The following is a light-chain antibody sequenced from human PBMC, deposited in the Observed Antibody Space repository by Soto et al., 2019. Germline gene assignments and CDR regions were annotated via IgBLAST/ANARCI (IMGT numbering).Light chain of an antibody. CDR3: SSYAGSWV. CDR1: SSDVGGYNY. CDR2: EVS. Sequence: QAVVTQPPSASGSPGQSVTISCTGTSSDVGGYNYVSWYQQHPGKAPKLMIYEVSKRPSGVPDRFSGSKSGNTASLTVSGLQAEDEADYYCSSYAGSWVFGGGTKLTVL. V-gene: IGLV2-8*01. J-gene: IGLJ3*02.